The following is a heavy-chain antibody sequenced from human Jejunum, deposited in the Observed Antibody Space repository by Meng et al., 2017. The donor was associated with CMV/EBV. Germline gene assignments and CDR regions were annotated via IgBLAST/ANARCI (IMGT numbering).Heavy chain of an antibody. V-gene: IGHV1-2*02. D-gene: IGHD6-13*01. CDR3: ARDGWREESDGKIEF. Sequence: HVQVVQSVAELKSPGLSVKVSCKTLGYNLPGNYIHWARQAPGQGLEWMGWINPNSGGTNYAQKFQGRVTMTRDTSISTAYMELSRLRSDDTAVYYCARDGWREESDGKIEFWGQGTLVTVSS. J-gene: IGHJ4*02. CDR1: GYNLPGNY. CDR2: INPNSGGT.